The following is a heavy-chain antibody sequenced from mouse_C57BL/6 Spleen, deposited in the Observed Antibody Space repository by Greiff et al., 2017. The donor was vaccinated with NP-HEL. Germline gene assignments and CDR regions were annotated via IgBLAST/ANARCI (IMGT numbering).Heavy chain of an antibody. D-gene: IGHD1-1*01. CDR2: IRLKSDNYAT. Sequence: EVQGVESGGGLVQPGGSMKLSCVASGFTFSNYWMNWVRQSPEKGLEWVAQIRLKSDNYATHYAESVKGRFTISRDDSKSSVYLQMNNLRAEDTGIYYCTGGVVATGYFDYWGQGTTLTVSS. J-gene: IGHJ2*01. CDR1: GFTFSNYW. V-gene: IGHV6-3*01. CDR3: TGGVVATGYFDY.